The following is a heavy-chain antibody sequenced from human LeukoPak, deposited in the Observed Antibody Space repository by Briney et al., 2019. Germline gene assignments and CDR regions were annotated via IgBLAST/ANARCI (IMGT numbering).Heavy chain of an antibody. D-gene: IGHD6-19*01. Sequence: PGGYLRRSGVASGFTFSSYWMTWVRQAPGKGLEWLANIKEDGSIQYYLDSVRGRFTISRDNAKTSVYLQLNSLRADDTAVYYCARDVWTGVAVSDYWGQGTLVTVSS. CDR1: GFTFSSYW. V-gene: IGHV3-7*01. CDR3: ARDVWTGVAVSDY. CDR2: IKEDGSIQ. J-gene: IGHJ4*02.